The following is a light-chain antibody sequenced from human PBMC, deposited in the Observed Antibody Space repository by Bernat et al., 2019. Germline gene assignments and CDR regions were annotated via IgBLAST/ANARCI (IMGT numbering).Light chain of an antibody. V-gene: IGKV3-11*01. Sequence: DIVLTQSPATLSLSPGERATLSCRASQSLNTHLAWYQQTRGQAARLLIYDASLRPSGIPARFTGSGSGTDFTLTISNLEPEDFVVYYCQERTKWPRLTFGPGTKVDSK. CDR3: QERTKWPRLT. CDR1: QSLNTH. J-gene: IGKJ3*01. CDR2: DAS.